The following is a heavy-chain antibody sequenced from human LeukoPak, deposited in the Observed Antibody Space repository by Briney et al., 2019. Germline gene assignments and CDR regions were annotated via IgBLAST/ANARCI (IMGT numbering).Heavy chain of an antibody. D-gene: IGHD6-13*01. CDR1: GGSISSYY. Sequence: SETLSLTCTVSGGSISSYYWSWIRQPAGKGLEWIGRIYSTGSTNYNPSLKSRVTMSVDTSKNQFSLRLRSVTAADTAVYYCARQIESAGTAGFDFWGQGALVTVSS. V-gene: IGHV4-4*07. J-gene: IGHJ4*02. CDR2: IYSTGST. CDR3: ARQIESAGTAGFDF.